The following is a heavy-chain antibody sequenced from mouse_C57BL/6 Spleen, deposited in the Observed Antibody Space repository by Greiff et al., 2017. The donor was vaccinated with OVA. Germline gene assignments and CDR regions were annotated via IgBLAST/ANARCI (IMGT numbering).Heavy chain of an antibody. CDR1: GYTFTDYY. CDR2: INPNNGGT. V-gene: IGHV1-26*01. D-gene: IGHD2-4*01. CDR3: ARDEIYYDYGLAMDY. Sequence: EVQLQQSGPELVKPGASVKISCKASGYTFTDYYMNWVKQSHGKSLEWIGDINPNNGGTSYNQKFKGKATLTVDKSSSTAYMELRSLTSEDSAVYYCARDEIYYDYGLAMDYWGQGTSVTVSS. J-gene: IGHJ4*01.